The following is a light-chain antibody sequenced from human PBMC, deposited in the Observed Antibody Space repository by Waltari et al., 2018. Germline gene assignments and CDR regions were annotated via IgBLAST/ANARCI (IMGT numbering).Light chain of an antibody. V-gene: IGKV4-1*01. Sequence: DIVMTQSPDSLAVSLGERATINCKSSQSILYSSSNMNYLAWYQQKPGQPPKPLIYWASTRESGVPDRFSGSGSGTDFTLTISILQAEDVAVYYCQQYYGSPPYTFGQGTKLEIK. CDR1: QSILYSSSNMNY. J-gene: IGKJ2*01. CDR2: WAS. CDR3: QQYYGSPPYT.